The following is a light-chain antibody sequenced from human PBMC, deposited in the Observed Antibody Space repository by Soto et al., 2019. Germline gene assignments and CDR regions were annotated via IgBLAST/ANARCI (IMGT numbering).Light chain of an antibody. CDR3: QQYKNWPPIT. Sequence: EIVMTESPATLSVSPGERATLFCGAIQSVSSKLAWYQQTPGQAPRLIIYGASTRATGIPARFSGSVSGTEFTLTVSSLQSEDLAVYDGQQYKNWPPITFGQGTRLEIK. V-gene: IGKV3-15*01. CDR2: GAS. CDR1: QSVSSK. J-gene: IGKJ5*01.